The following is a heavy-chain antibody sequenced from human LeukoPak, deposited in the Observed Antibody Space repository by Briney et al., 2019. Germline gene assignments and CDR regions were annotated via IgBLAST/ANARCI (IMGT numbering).Heavy chain of an antibody. CDR3: ARGFQGGSQDY. Sequence: SETLSLTCTVSGGSISSSSYYWGWIRQPPGKGLEWIGSVYYSGSTYYNPSLKSRVTISVDTSKNQFSLKLSSVTAADTAVYYCARGFQGGSQDYWGQGTLVTVSS. CDR1: GGSISSSSYY. D-gene: IGHD1-26*01. J-gene: IGHJ4*02. V-gene: IGHV4-39*07. CDR2: VYYSGST.